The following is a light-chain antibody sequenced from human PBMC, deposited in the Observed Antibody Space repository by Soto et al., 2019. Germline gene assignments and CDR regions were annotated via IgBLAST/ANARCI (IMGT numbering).Light chain of an antibody. CDR2: AXS. V-gene: IGKV3-15*01. CDR1: HSVTISY. J-gene: IGKJ4*01. Sequence: EIVLTQSPGTLALSPGERATLSXRASHSVTISYLAWYQRQPGXAPRLXXFAXSTRATGIPARLSGSGSGTEFTLTISSLQSEDFAVYYCQQYNNWPLTFGGGTKVDIK. CDR3: QQYNNWPLT.